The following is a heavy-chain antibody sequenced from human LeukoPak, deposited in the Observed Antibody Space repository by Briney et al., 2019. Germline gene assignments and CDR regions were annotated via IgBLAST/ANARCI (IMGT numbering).Heavy chain of an antibody. D-gene: IGHD3-9*01. J-gene: IGHJ3*02. V-gene: IGHV1-69*13. Sequence: ASVKVSFKASGGTFSSYAISWVRQAAGQGLEWMGGIIPIFGTANYAQKFQGRVTITADESTSTAYMELSSLRSEDTAVYYFARTLFDWLPSGAFDIWGQGTMVTVSS. CDR2: IIPIFGTA. CDR3: ARTLFDWLPSGAFDI. CDR1: GGTFSSYA.